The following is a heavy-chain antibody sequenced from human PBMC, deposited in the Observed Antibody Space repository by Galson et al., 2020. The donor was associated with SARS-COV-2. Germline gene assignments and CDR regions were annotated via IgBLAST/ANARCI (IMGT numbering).Heavy chain of an antibody. V-gene: IGHV3-9*01. Sequence: GGSQRPTCAASGFTFDDYAMPWARQVPGKGLEWVSTITWNSGNIAYTDSVKGRLTISRDNSKKSLHLQMNSLRAEDTAIDYCAKGPNSYSRACCVFDYWGQGILVTVSS. CDR2: ITWNSGNI. J-gene: IGHJ4*02. CDR3: AKGPNSYSRACCVFDY. D-gene: IGHD5-18*01. CDR1: GFTFDDYA.